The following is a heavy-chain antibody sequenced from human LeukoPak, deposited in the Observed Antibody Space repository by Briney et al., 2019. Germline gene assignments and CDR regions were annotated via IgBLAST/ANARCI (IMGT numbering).Heavy chain of an antibody. Sequence: PSETLSLTCAVYGGSITGYYWSWIRQTPGRGLEWVGEIHYTGATSYNPSLKSRVTTSVDTSKNQFSLKLSSVTAADTAVYYCARGTRGSDSSFDFWGQGTLVTVSS. D-gene: IGHD2-15*01. CDR3: ARGTRGSDSSFDF. J-gene: IGHJ4*02. CDR1: GGSITGYY. CDR2: IHYTGAT. V-gene: IGHV4-34*01.